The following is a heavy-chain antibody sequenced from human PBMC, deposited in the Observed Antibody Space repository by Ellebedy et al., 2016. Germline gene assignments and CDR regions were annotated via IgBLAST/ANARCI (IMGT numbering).Heavy chain of an antibody. Sequence: GGSLRLXXAASGFTFSAYSMNWVRQAPGKGLEWISYISSSSNTIYYADSVRGRFTISRDNAKNTLYLQMNSLRAEDTAVYYCAREPTTMVPFDYWGQGTLVTVSS. J-gene: IGHJ4*02. D-gene: IGHD5-18*01. V-gene: IGHV3-48*04. CDR3: AREPTTMVPFDY. CDR2: ISSSSNTI. CDR1: GFTFSAYS.